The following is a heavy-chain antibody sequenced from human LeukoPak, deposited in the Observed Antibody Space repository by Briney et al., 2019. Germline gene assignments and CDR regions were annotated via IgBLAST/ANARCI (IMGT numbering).Heavy chain of an antibody. J-gene: IGHJ1*01. Sequence: PGGSLRLSCVVSGFTFNRCWMNWVRQAPGKGLEWVAHINPDGRDTYYVDSVKGLFTISRDNARNSMYLQMNSLRVEDTAVYYCTSWGDTTAEYFQRWGQGTLVTVSS. V-gene: IGHV3-7*01. D-gene: IGHD2-21*02. CDR3: TSWGDTTAEYFQR. CDR2: INPDGRDT. CDR1: GFTFNRCW.